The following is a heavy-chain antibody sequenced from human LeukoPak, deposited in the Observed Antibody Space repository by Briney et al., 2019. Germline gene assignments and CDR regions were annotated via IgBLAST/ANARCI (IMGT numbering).Heavy chain of an antibody. J-gene: IGHJ5*02. CDR1: GGSISSSSYY. Sequence: PSETLCLTCTVSGGSISSSSYYWGWIRQPPGTGLEWIGSIYYSENTSYNPSLKSRVTISVDASKNQFSLKLSSVTAADTAVYYCTRHGRYYDILSGYYYWFDPWGQGTLVTVSS. D-gene: IGHD3-9*01. V-gene: IGHV4-39*01. CDR2: IYYSENT. CDR3: TRHGRYYDILSGYYYWFDP.